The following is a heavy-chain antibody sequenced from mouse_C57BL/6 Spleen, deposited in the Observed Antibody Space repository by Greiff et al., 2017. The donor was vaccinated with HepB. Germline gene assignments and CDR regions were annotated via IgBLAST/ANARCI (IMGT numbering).Heavy chain of an antibody. CDR3: ARRTSSSYFDY. J-gene: IGHJ2*01. V-gene: IGHV5-9*01. CDR2: ISGGGGNT. CDR1: GFTFSSYT. D-gene: IGHD1-1*01. Sequence: EVQLVESGGGLVKPGGSLKLSCAASGFTFSSYTMSWVRQTPEKRLEWVATISGGGGNTYYPDSVKGRFTISRDNAKNTLYLQMSSLRSEDTALYYCARRTSSSYFDYWGQGTTLTVSS.